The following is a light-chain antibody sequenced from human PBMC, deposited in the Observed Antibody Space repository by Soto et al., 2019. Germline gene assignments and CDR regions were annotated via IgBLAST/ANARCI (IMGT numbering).Light chain of an antibody. CDR3: QQYGSSIT. CDR1: QCVSSSY. CDR2: GAS. V-gene: IGKV3-20*01. Sequence: EIVLTQSPGTLSLSPGERATLSCGASQCVSSSYLAWYQQKPGQAPRLLIYGASSRATGIPDRFSGSGSGTDFTLTISRLEPEDFAVYYCQQYGSSITFGQGTRLEIK. J-gene: IGKJ5*01.